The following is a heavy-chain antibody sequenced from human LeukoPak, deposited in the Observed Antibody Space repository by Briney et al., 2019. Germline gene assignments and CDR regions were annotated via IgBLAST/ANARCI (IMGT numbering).Heavy chain of an antibody. CDR3: ARNGRVRRVVKDLFEY. CDR1: GYTFTDYD. V-gene: IGHV1-18*01. D-gene: IGHD3-10*01. J-gene: IGHJ4*02. Sequence: ASVKVSCKTSGYTFTDYDITWVRQAPGQGLEWMGRVGPYNGNTYYSQRFQDRVIITKDTSTGTAYMDLRDLRTDDTAMYYCARNGRVRRVVKDLFEYWGQGTLVAVSS. CDR2: VGPYNGNT.